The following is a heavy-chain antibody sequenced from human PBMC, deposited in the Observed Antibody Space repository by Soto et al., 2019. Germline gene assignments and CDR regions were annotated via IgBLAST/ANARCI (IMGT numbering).Heavy chain of an antibody. CDR1: AFTFNNYA. J-gene: IGHJ3*01. V-gene: IGHV3-23*01. D-gene: IGHD6-19*01. CDR2: IGGSGRTT. Sequence: EVQLLESGGGLVQPGGSLSLSCAASAFTFNNYAMSWVRQAPGKGLEWVSGIGGSGRTTYYVDSVKGRFTISRDNAKSSMSLQMNSLRAEDTAVYYCARSPKNAGYSSGWYGAFDLWGQGTMVTVSS. CDR3: ARSPKNAGYSSGWYGAFDL.